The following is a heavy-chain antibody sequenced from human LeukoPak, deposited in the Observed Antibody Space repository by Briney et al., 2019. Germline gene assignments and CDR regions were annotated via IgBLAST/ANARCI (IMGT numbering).Heavy chain of an antibody. Sequence: GESLKISCKGSGYSFTSYRIGWVRQMPGKGLEWMGIIYPGDSDTRYSPSFQGQVTISADKSISTAYLQWSSLKASDTAMYYCASGRRDYGDYLDAFDIWGQGTMVTVSS. J-gene: IGHJ3*02. D-gene: IGHD4-17*01. V-gene: IGHV5-51*01. CDR2: IYPGDSDT. CDR3: ASGRRDYGDYLDAFDI. CDR1: GYSFTSYR.